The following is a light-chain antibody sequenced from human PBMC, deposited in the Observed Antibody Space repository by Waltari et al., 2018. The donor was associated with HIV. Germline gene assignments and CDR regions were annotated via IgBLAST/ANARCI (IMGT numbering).Light chain of an antibody. J-gene: IGLJ2*01. Sequence: FMLTQPHPVSESPGNPVTIPCTSSSGSIASNDVQRYQQRPGNAPTTVIYEDNQRPSGGPDRFSGSIAGSTDSPSLTMPELKTEDEAYYYSQSYDSTHQVFGGGTKLTVL. CDR3: QSYDSTHQV. CDR2: EDN. CDR1: SGSIASND. V-gene: IGLV6-57*02.